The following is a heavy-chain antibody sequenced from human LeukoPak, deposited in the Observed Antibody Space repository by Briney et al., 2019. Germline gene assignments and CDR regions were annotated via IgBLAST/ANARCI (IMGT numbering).Heavy chain of an antibody. J-gene: IGHJ6*02. V-gene: IGHV4-39*01. D-gene: IGHD2-21*02. CDR1: GGSISSSRYY. Sequence: PSETLSLTCTVSGGSISSSRYYWGWIRQPPGKGLEWIGSIYYSGSTYYNPSLKSRVTISVDTSKNQFSLKLSSVTAADTAVYYCARLNCGGDCYLQIAGPADYYYGMDVWGQGTTVTVSS. CDR2: IYYSGST. CDR3: ARLNCGGDCYLQIAGPADYYYGMDV.